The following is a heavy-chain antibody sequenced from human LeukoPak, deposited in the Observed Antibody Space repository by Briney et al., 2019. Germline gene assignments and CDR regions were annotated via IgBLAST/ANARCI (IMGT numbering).Heavy chain of an antibody. CDR3: ARCLYGSGSYFYYYYYYGMDV. Sequence: GESLKISCAASGFTFSSYSMNWVRQAPGKGLEWVSYISSSSSTIYYADSVKGRFTISRDNAKNSLYLQMNSLRDEDTAVYYCARCLYGSGSYFYYYYYYGMDVWGQGTTVTVSS. V-gene: IGHV3-48*02. J-gene: IGHJ6*02. CDR2: ISSSSSTI. D-gene: IGHD3-10*01. CDR1: GFTFSSYS.